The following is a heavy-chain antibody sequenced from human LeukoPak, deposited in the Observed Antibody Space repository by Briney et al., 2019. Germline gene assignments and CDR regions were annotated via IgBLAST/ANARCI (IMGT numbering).Heavy chain of an antibody. D-gene: IGHD6-6*01. CDR1: GFIFSGYS. V-gene: IGHV3-21*01. Sequence: GGSLRLSCAASGFIFSGYSMNWVRQAPGKELEWVSSISSSSSYIYYADSVKGRFTISRDNAKNSLYLQMNSLRAEDTAVYYCARDTIAARSVDYWGQGTLVTVSS. CDR2: ISSSSSYI. CDR3: ARDTIAARSVDY. J-gene: IGHJ4*02.